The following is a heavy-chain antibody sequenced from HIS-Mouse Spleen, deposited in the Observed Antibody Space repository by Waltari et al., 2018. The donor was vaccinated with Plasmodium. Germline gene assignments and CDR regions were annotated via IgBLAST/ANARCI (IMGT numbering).Heavy chain of an antibody. V-gene: IGHV4-39*01. J-gene: IGHJ4*02. Sequence: QLQLQESGPGLVKPSETLSLPCTVPGCSISSSSYYWGWIRQPPGKGLEWIGSIYYSGSTYYNPSLKSRVTISVDTSKNQFSLKLSSVTAADTAVYYCARRGGSYYYFDYWGQGTLVTVSS. D-gene: IGHD1-26*01. CDR2: IYYSGST. CDR3: ARRGGSYYYFDY. CDR1: GCSISSSSYY.